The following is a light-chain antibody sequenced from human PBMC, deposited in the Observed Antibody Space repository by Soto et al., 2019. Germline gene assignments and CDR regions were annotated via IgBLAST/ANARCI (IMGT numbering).Light chain of an antibody. Sequence: DIQMTQSPSTLSGSVGDRVTITCRASQAISSWLAWYQQKPGKAPKLLIYKASTLKSRVPSMFSGSGSGTEFTLTISSLHPDDFATYYCQHYNSYPEAFGQGTKVELK. CDR1: QAISSW. V-gene: IGKV1-5*03. CDR3: QHYNSYPEA. J-gene: IGKJ1*01. CDR2: KAS.